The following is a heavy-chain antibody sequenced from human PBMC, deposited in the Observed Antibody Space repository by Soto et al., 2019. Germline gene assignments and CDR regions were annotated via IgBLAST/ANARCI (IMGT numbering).Heavy chain of an antibody. CDR3: VIPASYCGGDCSAY. Sequence: SETLSLTCTVSGGSISTSSFYWGWVRQPPGRGLEWIASIHRSGNTYYNPSLKSRVTISVDTSKNQFSLKLNSVTAADTAVYYCVIPASYCGGDCSAYWGQGTLVTVSS. J-gene: IGHJ4*02. CDR2: IHRSGNT. CDR1: GGSISTSSFY. D-gene: IGHD2-21*02. V-gene: IGHV4-39*01.